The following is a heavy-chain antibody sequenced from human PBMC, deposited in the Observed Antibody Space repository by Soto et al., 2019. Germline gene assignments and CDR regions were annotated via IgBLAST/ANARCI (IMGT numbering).Heavy chain of an antibody. CDR2: LIPMLDTA. Sequence: SVKVSCKASGGTFRSYTINWVRQAPGQGLEWMGRLIPMLDTANYAQKFQGRATITADKSTSTAYMELTSLRSEDTAVYYCARSPVRVVVTAKDNWFDPWGQGTLVTVSS. D-gene: IGHD2-21*02. V-gene: IGHV1-69*08. J-gene: IGHJ5*02. CDR3: ARSPVRVVVTAKDNWFDP. CDR1: GGTFRSYT.